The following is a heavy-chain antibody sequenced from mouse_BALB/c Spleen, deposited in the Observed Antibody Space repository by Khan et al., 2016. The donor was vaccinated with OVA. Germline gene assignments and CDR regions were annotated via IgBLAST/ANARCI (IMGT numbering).Heavy chain of an antibody. Sequence: VRLQESGPELVKPGALVKISCKASGYTFTSYDINWVIQRPGQGLEWIGWIYPGDDITKYNEKFKDKATLTADKSSSTASMQLRSLTADNSAFYCCTRERLRGVAMDYWGQGTSVTVSS. CDR3: TRERLRGVAMDY. CDR2: IYPGDDIT. D-gene: IGHD2-4*01. CDR1: GYTFTSYD. J-gene: IGHJ4*01. V-gene: IGHV1S56*01.